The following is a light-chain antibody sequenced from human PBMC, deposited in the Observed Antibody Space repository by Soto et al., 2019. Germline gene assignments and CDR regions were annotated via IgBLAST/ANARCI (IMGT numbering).Light chain of an antibody. V-gene: IGKV3-15*01. J-gene: IGKJ5*01. CDR3: QQYKSWPPIT. Sequence: EIVMSQSPATLSVSPGERATLSCRASQSVSIDLAWYQQKPGQAPSLLIYGASTRATGVPDRFSGTGSGTEFTLTISSLKSEDYAVYYCQQYKSWPPITFGQGTRLE. CDR2: GAS. CDR1: QSVSID.